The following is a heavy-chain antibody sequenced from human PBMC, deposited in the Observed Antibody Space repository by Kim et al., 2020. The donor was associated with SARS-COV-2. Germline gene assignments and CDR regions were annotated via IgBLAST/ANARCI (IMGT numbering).Heavy chain of an antibody. V-gene: IGHV3-21*01. J-gene: IGHJ4*02. CDR1: GFTFSTYS. CDR3: TRGWLQPDY. D-gene: IGHD6-19*01. CDR2: ISCNSRYI. Sequence: GGSLRLSCAASGFTFSTYSMNWVRQAPGKGLEWVATISCNSRYIYYADSVKDRHTISRDNAKNSLFLQMNSLRAEDTAVYYCTRGWLQPDYWGQGTLVTVSS.